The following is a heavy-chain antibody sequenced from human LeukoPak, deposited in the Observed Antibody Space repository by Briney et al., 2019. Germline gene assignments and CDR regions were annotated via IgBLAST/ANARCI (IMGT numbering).Heavy chain of an antibody. J-gene: IGHJ4*02. CDR1: GFTVSSNY. CDR2: IYSGGST. V-gene: IGHV3-53*01. Sequence: GGSLRLSCAASGFTVSSNYMSWVRQAPGKGLEWVSVIYSGGSTYYADSVKGRLTISRDNSKNTLYLQMNSLRAEDTAVYYCARALDXGDSGFDYWGQGTLVTVSS. D-gene: IGHD4-17*01. CDR3: ARALDXGDSGFDY.